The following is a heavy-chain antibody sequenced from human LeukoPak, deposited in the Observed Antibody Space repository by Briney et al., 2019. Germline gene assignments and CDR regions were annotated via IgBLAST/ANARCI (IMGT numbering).Heavy chain of an antibody. V-gene: IGHV4-34*01. Sequence: SETLSLTCAVSGESFSGYFWTWIRQPPGKGLEWIGESNHFGSTDCNPFLKSRVTISVDTSKKQFSLNVRSVTDADTAVYFCARGRLQLWSFPLPYNHYAIDVWGQGTTVTVSS. J-gene: IGHJ6*02. CDR3: ARGRLQLWSFPLPYNHYAIDV. CDR1: GESFSGYF. CDR2: SNHFGST. D-gene: IGHD5-18*01.